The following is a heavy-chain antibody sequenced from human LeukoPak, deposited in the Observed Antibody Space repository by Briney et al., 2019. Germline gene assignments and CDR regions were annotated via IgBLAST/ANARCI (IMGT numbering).Heavy chain of an antibody. V-gene: IGHV4-59*01. D-gene: IGHD3-9*01. CDR3: ARDNDILTGPNWFDP. Sequence: SETLSLTCTVSGGSISSYYWSWIRQPPGKGLEWIGYIYYSGSTNYNPSLKSRVTISVDTSKNQFSLKLSSVTAADTAVYYCARDNDILTGPNWFDPWGQGTLVTVSS. CDR2: IYYSGST. CDR1: GGSISSYY. J-gene: IGHJ5*02.